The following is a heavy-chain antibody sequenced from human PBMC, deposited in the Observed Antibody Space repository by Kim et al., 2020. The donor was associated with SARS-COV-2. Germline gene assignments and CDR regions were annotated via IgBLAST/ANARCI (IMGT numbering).Heavy chain of an antibody. CDR3: ARSGYRDAFDI. CDR2: T. J-gene: IGHJ3*02. V-gene: IGHV4-39*01. D-gene: IGHD5-18*01. Sequence: TYHNPSLKSRVTIYVDTSENHFSVKLGSVTAADTAVYYCARSGYRDAFDIWGQGTMVTVSS.